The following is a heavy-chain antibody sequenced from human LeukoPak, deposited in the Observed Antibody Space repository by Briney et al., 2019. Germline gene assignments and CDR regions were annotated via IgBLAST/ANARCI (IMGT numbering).Heavy chain of an antibody. CDR2: IRSKAYGGTT. J-gene: IGHJ1*01. D-gene: IGHD1-26*01. Sequence: PGGSLRLSCTASGFTFGDYAMSWVRQAPGKGLEWVGFIRSKAYGGTTEYAASVKGRFTISRDDSKSIAYLQMNSLKTEDTAVYYCTRRWRGSYWDWGQGTLVTVSS. CDR3: TRRWRGSYWD. CDR1: GFTFGDYA. V-gene: IGHV3-49*04.